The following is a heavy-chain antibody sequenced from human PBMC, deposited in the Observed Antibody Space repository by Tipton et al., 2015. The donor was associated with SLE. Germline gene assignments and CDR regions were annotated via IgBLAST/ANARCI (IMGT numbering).Heavy chain of an antibody. J-gene: IGHJ5*02. D-gene: IGHD4-11*01. CDR3: ARYPESNYHWFGP. CDR2: IYYSGST. CDR1: VVSISSYY. V-gene: IGHV4-59*12. Sequence: LRLSCTVSVVSISSYYWSWIRQPPGKGLEWIGYIYYSGSTNYNPSLKSRVTISVDTSKNQFSLKLSSVTAADTAVYYCARYPESNYHWFGPWGQGALVTVSS.